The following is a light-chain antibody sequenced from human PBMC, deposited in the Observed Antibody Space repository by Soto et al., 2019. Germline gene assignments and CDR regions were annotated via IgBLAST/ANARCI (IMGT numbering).Light chain of an antibody. Sequence: EIVLTQSPGTLSLSPGERATLSRRASQSVSSNHLAWYQQKPGLAPRLLIYDASSRATGIPDRFSGSGSGTDFTLTISRLEPEDFAVYYCQQYGSSPRTFGRGTKLEI. J-gene: IGKJ2*01. CDR2: DAS. CDR1: QSVSSNH. V-gene: IGKV3-20*01. CDR3: QQYGSSPRT.